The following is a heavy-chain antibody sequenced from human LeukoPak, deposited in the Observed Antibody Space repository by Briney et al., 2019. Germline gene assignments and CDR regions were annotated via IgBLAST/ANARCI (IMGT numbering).Heavy chain of an antibody. D-gene: IGHD3-10*01. V-gene: IGHV1-18*01. CDR2: ISAYNGNT. Sequence: ASVKVSCKASGYTFTSYGISWVRQAPGQGLEWMGWISAYNGNTNYAQKLQGRVTMTTDTSTSTAYMELRSLRSDDTAVYYCARGLNRITMVREVNWFDPWGQGTLVTVSS. CDR1: GYTFTSYG. CDR3: ARGLNRITMVREVNWFDP. J-gene: IGHJ5*02.